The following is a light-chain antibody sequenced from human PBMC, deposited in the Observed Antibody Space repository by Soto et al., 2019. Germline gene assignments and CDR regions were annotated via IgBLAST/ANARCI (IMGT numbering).Light chain of an antibody. CDR1: QSISNS. CDR3: QQYNNWPPIT. Sequence: EIVLTQSPPTLSLSPGERATLSCRASQSISNSLAWYQQKPGQAPRLLIYGASTRATGIPARFSGSGSGTEFTLTISSLQSEDFAVYYCQQYNNWPPITFGQGTRLEIK. CDR2: GAS. J-gene: IGKJ5*01. V-gene: IGKV3-15*01.